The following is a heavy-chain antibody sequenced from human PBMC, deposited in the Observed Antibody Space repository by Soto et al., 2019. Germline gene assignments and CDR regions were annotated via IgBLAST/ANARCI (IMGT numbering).Heavy chain of an antibody. J-gene: IGHJ4*02. V-gene: IGHV3-30-3*01. CDR1: GFTFSSYA. Sequence: PGGSLRLSGAASGFTFSSYAMHWVRQAPGKGLEWVAVISYDGSNKYYADSVKGRFTISRDNSKNTLYLQMNSLRAEDTAVYYCARASADYGSGSYYSRPYYFDYWGQGTLVTVSS. CDR2: ISYDGSNK. D-gene: IGHD3-10*01. CDR3: ARASADYGSGSYYSRPYYFDY.